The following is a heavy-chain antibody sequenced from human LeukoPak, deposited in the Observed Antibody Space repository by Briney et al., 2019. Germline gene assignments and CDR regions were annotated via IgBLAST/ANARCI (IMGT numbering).Heavy chain of an antibody. CDR3: ARSRTASGVVIMGAFDI. CDR1: GFTFSSHW. D-gene: IGHD3-3*01. V-gene: IGHV3-7*01. J-gene: IGHJ3*02. CDR2: IRKDGAEK. Sequence: PGGSLRLSCAASGFTFSSHWMSWVRQAPGKGPEWVANIRKDGAEKNYVDSVKGRFTISRDNAKDSLYLEVNSLRAEDTAVYYCARSRTASGVVIMGAFDIWGQGTMVTVSS.